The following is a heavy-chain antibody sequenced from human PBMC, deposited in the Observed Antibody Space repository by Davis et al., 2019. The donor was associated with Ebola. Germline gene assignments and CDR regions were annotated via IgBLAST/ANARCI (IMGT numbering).Heavy chain of an antibody. CDR2: ISSSSSYI. D-gene: IGHD6-19*01. CDR1: GFTFSSYS. Sequence: GGSLRLSCAASGFTFSSYSMNWVRQAPGKGLEWVSSISSSSSYIYYADSVKGRFTISRDNAKNSLYLQMNSLRAEDTAVYYCAGGTQWLVRGWFDPWGQGTLVTVSS. CDR3: AGGTQWLVRGWFDP. V-gene: IGHV3-21*01. J-gene: IGHJ5*02.